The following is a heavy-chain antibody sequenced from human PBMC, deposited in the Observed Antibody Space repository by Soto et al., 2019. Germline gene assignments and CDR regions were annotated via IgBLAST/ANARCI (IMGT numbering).Heavy chain of an antibody. D-gene: IGHD3-22*01. CDR1: GFTFSNYW. CDR2: IKSDGSGP. V-gene: IGHV3-74*01. Sequence: EVQLVESGGGLVQPGGSLTLSCAASGFTFSNYWMHWVRQAPGKGLVWISRIKSDGSGPIHAGSVKGRLTISRDNSRNTLYLQMTSLGAEDTAVYFCVRGDGDRYDGNGYLGRHWGQGTLVTVSS. CDR3: VRGDGDRYDGNGYLGRH. J-gene: IGHJ4*02.